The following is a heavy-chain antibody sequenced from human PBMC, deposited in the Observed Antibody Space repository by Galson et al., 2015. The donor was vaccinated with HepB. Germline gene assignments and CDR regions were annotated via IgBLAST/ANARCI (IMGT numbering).Heavy chain of an antibody. D-gene: IGHD4-17*01. Sequence: TLSLTCTVSGGSISSGDYYWSWIRQPPGKGLEWIGYIYYSGSTYYNPSPKSRVTISVDTSKNQFSLKLSSVTAADTAVYYFARKPTVTTTPDFDYWGQGTLVTVSS. CDR3: ARKPTVTTTPDFDY. CDR1: GGSISSGDYY. V-gene: IGHV4-30-4*01. CDR2: IYYSGST. J-gene: IGHJ4*02.